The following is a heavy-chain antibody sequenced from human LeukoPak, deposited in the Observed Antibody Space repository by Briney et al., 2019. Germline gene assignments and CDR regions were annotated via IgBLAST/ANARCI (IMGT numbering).Heavy chain of an antibody. CDR1: GDSVSSNSAA. Sequence: SQTLSLTCAISGDSVSSNSAAWNWITQSPSRGPEWLGRTYYRSKWYNDYAVSVKSRITINPDTSKNQFSLQLNSVTPEDTAVYYCARVKAVAGTVGYFDYWGQGTLVTVSS. V-gene: IGHV6-1*01. J-gene: IGHJ4*02. D-gene: IGHD6-19*01. CDR2: TYYRSKWYN. CDR3: ARVKAVAGTVGYFDY.